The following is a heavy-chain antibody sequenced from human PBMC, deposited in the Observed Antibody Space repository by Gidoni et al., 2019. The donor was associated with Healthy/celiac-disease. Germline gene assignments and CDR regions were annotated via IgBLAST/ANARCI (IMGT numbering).Heavy chain of an antibody. CDR2: INPNSGGT. J-gene: IGHJ5*02. D-gene: IGHD3-3*01. CDR3: ARSADFWSGQGNNWFDP. Sequence: QVQLVQSGAEVKKPGASVKVSCKASGYTLTGYYMHWVRQAPGQGLEWMGWINPNSGGTNYAQKFQGWVTMTRDTSIGTAYMELSRLRSDDTAVYYCARSADFWSGQGNNWFDPWGQGTLVTVSS. CDR1: GYTLTGYY. V-gene: IGHV1-2*04.